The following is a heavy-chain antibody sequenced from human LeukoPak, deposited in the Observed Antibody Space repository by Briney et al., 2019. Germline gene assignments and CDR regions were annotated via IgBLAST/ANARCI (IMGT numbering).Heavy chain of an antibody. Sequence: PGGSLRLSCAASGFTFSSYAMHWVRQAPGKGLEWVAVISYDGSNKYYADSVKGRFTISRDNSKNTLYLQMNSLRAEDTAVYYCARAPRGMDVWGKGTTVTVSS. J-gene: IGHJ6*04. V-gene: IGHV3-30*04. CDR2: ISYDGSNK. CDR1: GFTFSSYA. CDR3: ARAPRGMDV.